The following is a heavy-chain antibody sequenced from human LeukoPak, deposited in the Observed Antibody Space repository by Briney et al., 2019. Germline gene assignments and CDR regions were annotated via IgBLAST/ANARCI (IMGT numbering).Heavy chain of an antibody. J-gene: IGHJ3*02. CDR3: AKATGITIFGVVTADAFDI. CDR2: ISGSGGST. CDR1: GFTFSTYA. V-gene: IGHV3-23*01. Sequence: GGSLRLSCAASGFTFSTYAMSWVRQAPGKGLEWVSAISGSGGSTYYADSVKGRFTISRDNSKNTLYLQMNSLRAEDTAVYYCAKATGITIFGVVTADAFDIWGQGTMVTVSS. D-gene: IGHD3-3*01.